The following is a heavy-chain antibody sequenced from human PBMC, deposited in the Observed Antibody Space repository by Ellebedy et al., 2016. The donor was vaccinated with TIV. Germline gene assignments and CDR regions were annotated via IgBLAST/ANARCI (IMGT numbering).Heavy chain of an antibody. D-gene: IGHD3-3*01. V-gene: IGHV3-7*01. CDR3: VGFGVFNL. J-gene: IGHJ5*02. Sequence: GESLKISCAAWGFSFSNFWMSWVRQASGKGLEWVAHIKTDGSETYYVDSVKGRFTISRENAKNALFLQMDGLRVDDSAVYYCVGFGVFNLWGQGAPVTVSS. CDR2: IKTDGSET. CDR1: GFSFSNFW.